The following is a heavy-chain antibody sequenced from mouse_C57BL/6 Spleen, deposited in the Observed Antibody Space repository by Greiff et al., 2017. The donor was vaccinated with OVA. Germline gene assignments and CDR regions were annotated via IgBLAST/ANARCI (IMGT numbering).Heavy chain of an antibody. CDR3: ARTAAAQGDYDGYAMDY. J-gene: IGHJ4*01. V-gene: IGHV1-82*01. D-gene: IGHD2-4*01. CDR1: GYAFSSSW. CDR2: IYPGDGDT. Sequence: QVQLQQSGPELVKPGASVKISCKASGYAFSSSWMNWVKQRPGKGLEWIGRIYPGDGDTNYNGKFKGKATLTADKSSSTAYMQLSSLTSEDSAVYFCARTAAAQGDYDGYAMDYWGQGTSVTVAS.